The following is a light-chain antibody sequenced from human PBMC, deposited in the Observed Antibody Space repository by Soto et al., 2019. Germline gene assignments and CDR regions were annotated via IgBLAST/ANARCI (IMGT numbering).Light chain of an antibody. V-gene: IGKV3-20*01. Sequence: EIVLTQSPGTLSLSPGERATLSCRASQSVSSSYIDWYQQKPGQAPRLLIYVASSRATGIPDRFSGSGSGTDFTLTISRLEPEDFAVYYCQQYGSSFTFGPGTKVDIK. CDR2: VAS. CDR3: QQYGSSFT. J-gene: IGKJ3*01. CDR1: QSVSSSY.